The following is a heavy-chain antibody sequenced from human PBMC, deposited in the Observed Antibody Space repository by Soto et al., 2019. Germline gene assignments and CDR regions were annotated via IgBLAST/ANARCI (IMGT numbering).Heavy chain of an antibody. J-gene: IGHJ6*03. Sequence: SVKVSCKASGGTFSSYTISWVRQAPGQGLEWMGRIIPILGIANYAQKFQGRVTITADKSTSTAYMELSSLRSEDTAVYYCARGLFGVSYYYYMDVWGKGTTVTVSS. CDR1: GGTFSSYT. CDR2: IIPILGIA. CDR3: ARGLFGVSYYYYMDV. V-gene: IGHV1-69*02. D-gene: IGHD3-10*01.